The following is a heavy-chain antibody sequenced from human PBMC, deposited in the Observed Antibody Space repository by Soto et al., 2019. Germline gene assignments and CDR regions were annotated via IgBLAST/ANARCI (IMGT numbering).Heavy chain of an antibody. V-gene: IGHV4-59*01. D-gene: IGHD2-2*01. J-gene: IGHJ4*02. CDR3: GRYAGYVDS. Sequence: SETLSLTCTVSGGSISSSYWSWIRQPPGRGLEWIGDIYYRGSTNYNPSLESRVAISIDTSKTQFSLKVSSVTAAGTAVDYCGRYAGYVDSWGQGTLVTVSS. CDR1: GGSISSSY. CDR2: IYYRGST.